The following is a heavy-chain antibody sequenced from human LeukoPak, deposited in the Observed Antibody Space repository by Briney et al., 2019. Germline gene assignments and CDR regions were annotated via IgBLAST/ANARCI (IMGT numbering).Heavy chain of an antibody. Sequence: PSETLSLTCTVSGGSISSGSYYWSWIRQPPGKGLEWIGYIYYSGSTNYNPSLKSRVTISVDTSKNQFSLKLSSVTAADTAVYYCATTGHFYGGNSLLLDYWGQGTLVTVSS. J-gene: IGHJ4*02. CDR2: IYYSGST. CDR1: GGSISSGSYY. CDR3: ATTGHFYGGNSLLLDY. V-gene: IGHV4-61*01. D-gene: IGHD4-23*01.